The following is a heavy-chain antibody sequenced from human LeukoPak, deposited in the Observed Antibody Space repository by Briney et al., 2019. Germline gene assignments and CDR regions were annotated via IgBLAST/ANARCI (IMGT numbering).Heavy chain of an antibody. CDR1: GYTFTNYY. CDR3: ARVVADNWFDP. CDR2: VYPGDSDT. Sequence: GESLKIPCNGSGYTFTNYYIAWVRQMPGKGLEWMGIVYPGDSDTRYSPSFQGQVTISADKSINTAYLQWSSLKASDTAMYYCARVVADNWFDPWGQGTLVTVSS. J-gene: IGHJ5*02. D-gene: IGHD2-15*01. V-gene: IGHV5-51*01.